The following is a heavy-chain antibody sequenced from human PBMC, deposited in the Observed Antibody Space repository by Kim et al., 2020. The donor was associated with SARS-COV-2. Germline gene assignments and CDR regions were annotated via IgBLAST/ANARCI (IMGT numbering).Heavy chain of an antibody. CDR3: ARDRESLYYYDSSGYYFDY. J-gene: IGHJ4*02. V-gene: IGHV3-30*04. D-gene: IGHD3-22*01. CDR2: ISYDGSNE. Sequence: GGSLRLSCAASGFTFSNNAMHWVRQAPGKGLEWVAVISYDGSNEYSADSVKGRFTISRDNSKNTLYLQMNSLRAEDTAVYYCARDRESLYYYDSSGYYFDYWGQGTLVTVSS. CDR1: GFTFSNNA.